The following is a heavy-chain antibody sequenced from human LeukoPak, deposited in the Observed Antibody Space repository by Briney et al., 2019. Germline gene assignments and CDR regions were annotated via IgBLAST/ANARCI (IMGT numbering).Heavy chain of an antibody. V-gene: IGHV3-43*01. CDR3: AIDIGVGGVGHGLDS. CDR1: GFTFDDYT. D-gene: IGHD3-16*01. J-gene: IGHJ4*02. Sequence: QSGGSLRLSCAASGFTFDDYTMCWVRQGPGKGLEWVSLISRDGTTRYYADSVKGRFTISRDNGKNSLYLQMNSLRTEDTALYYCAIDIGVGGVGHGLDSWGQGTLVTVSS. CDR2: ISRDGTTR.